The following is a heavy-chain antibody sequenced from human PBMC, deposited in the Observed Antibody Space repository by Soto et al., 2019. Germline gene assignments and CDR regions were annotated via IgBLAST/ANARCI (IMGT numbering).Heavy chain of an antibody. CDR1: GFTFSSYW. D-gene: IGHD3-3*01. V-gene: IGHV3-74*01. J-gene: IGHJ4*02. Sequence: GGSLRLSCAASGFTFSSYWMHWVRQAPGKGLVWVSRINSDGSSTSYADSVKGRFTISRDNAKNTLYLQMNSLRAEDTAVYYCARVGAYYDFWSGYLSDSYFDYWGQGTLVTVSS. CDR2: INSDGSST. CDR3: ARVGAYYDFWSGYLSDSYFDY.